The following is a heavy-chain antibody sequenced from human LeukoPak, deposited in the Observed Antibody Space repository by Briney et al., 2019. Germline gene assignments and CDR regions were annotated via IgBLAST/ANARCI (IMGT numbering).Heavy chain of an antibody. Sequence: PGGSLRLSCAASGFTFSSYSMNWVRQAPGKGLEWVSYIRSSSSTIYYADSVKGRFTISRDSANNSLYLQMNSLRAEDTAVYYCSGRLDYWGQGTLVTVSS. CDR2: IRSSSSTI. CDR1: GFTFSSYS. V-gene: IGHV3-48*01. J-gene: IGHJ4*02. CDR3: SGRLDY. D-gene: IGHD6-19*01.